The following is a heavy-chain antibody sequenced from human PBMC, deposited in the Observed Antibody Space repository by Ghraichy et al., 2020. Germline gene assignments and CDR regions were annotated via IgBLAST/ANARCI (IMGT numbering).Heavy chain of an antibody. CDR2: ISAYNGNT. Sequence: ASVKVSCKASGYTFTSYGISWVRQAPGQGLEWMGWISAYNGNTNYAQKLQGRVTMTTDISTSTAYMELRSLRSDDTAVYYCARVGPWDNYDSSGYYPTMYYFDYWGQGTLVTVSS. D-gene: IGHD3-22*01. CDR1: GYTFTSYG. J-gene: IGHJ4*02. V-gene: IGHV1-18*01. CDR3: ARVGPWDNYDSSGYYPTMYYFDY.